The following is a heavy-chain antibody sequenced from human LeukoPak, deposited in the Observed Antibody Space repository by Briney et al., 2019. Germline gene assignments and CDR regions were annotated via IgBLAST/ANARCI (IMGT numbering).Heavy chain of an antibody. D-gene: IGHD3-22*01. J-gene: IGHJ4*02. Sequence: GGTLRLSCAASGFTFSSYAMSWVRQAAGNGLEWVSAISGSGGSTYYADSVKGRFTISRDNSKNTLYLQMNSLRAEDTAVYYCAKEGPAAIVVVRAVDYWGQGTLVTVSS. CDR2: ISGSGGST. V-gene: IGHV3-23*01. CDR3: AKEGPAAIVVVRAVDY. CDR1: GFTFSSYA.